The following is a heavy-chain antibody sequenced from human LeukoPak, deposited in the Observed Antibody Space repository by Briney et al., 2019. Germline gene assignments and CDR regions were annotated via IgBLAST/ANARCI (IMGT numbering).Heavy chain of an antibody. Sequence: GSLRLSCAASGFTFSSYSMNWVRQAPGKGLEWIGSIYYSGVTYYNPSLESRVTISVDTSKNQFSLNLSSVTAADTAVYYCARVRFLEWLPFDYWGQGTLVTVSS. CDR2: IYYSGVT. J-gene: IGHJ4*02. CDR1: GFTFSSYS. D-gene: IGHD3-3*01. V-gene: IGHV4-59*06. CDR3: ARVRFLEWLPFDY.